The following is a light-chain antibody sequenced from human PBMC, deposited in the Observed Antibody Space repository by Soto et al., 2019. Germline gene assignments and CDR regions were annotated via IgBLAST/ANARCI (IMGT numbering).Light chain of an antibody. CDR2: DVS. V-gene: IGLV2-14*01. CDR3: SSYTSSSTLYYV. J-gene: IGLJ1*01. CDR1: SSDVGGYNY. Sequence: QSALAQPASVSGSPGQSITISCTGTSSDVGGYNYVSWYQPHPGKAPKLMIYDVSNRPSGVSNRFSGSKSGNTASLTISGLQAEDEADYYCSSYTSSSTLYYVFGTGTKVTVL.